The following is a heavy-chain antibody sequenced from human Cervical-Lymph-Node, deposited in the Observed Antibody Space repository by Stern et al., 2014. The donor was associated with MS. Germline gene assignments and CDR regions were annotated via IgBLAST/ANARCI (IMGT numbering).Heavy chain of an antibody. V-gene: IGHV1-46*01. Sequence: VQLVQSGAEVKKPGASVNVSCKASGYTFTTYFVHWVRQAPGQGLEWMGIIKTSDGDTSYIRSFQGRVTMTRDTSANTVYLRLSNLKSEDTAVYYCARQRTTGHMDFDYWGQGTLVTVSS. J-gene: IGHJ4*02. CDR2: IKTSDGDT. CDR1: GYTFTTYF. D-gene: IGHD1-1*01. CDR3: ARQRTTGHMDFDY.